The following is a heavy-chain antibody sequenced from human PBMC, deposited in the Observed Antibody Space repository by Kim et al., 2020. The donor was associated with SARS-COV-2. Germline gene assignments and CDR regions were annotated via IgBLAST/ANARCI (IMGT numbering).Heavy chain of an antibody. CDR3: ATLGYYYDSNLREAFDI. CDR2: FDPEDGET. CDR1: GYTLTELS. V-gene: IGHV1-24*01. J-gene: IGHJ3*02. D-gene: IGHD3-22*01. Sequence: ASVKVSCKVSGYTLTELSMHWVRQAPGKGLEWMGGFDPEDGETIYAQKFQGRVTMTEDTSTDTAYMELSSLRSEDTAVHYCATLGYYYDSNLREAFDIWGQGTMVTVSS.